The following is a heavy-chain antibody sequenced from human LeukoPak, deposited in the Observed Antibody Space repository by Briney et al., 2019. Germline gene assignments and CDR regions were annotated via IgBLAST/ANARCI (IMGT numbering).Heavy chain of an antibody. CDR2: ISSNGGST. CDR3: ARDRGEGNYDFWSGYSDY. J-gene: IGHJ4*02. Sequence: GGSLRLSCAASGFTFSSYAMHWVRQAPGKGLEYVSAISSNGGSTYYANSVKGRFTISGDNSKNTLYLQMGSLRAEDMAVYYCARDRGEGNYDFWSGYSDYWGQGTLVTVSS. V-gene: IGHV3-64*01. CDR1: GFTFSSYA. D-gene: IGHD3-3*01.